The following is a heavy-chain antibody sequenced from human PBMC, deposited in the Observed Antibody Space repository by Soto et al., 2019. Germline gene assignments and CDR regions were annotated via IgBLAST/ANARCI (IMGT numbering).Heavy chain of an antibody. J-gene: IGHJ4*02. Sequence: SETLSLTCTVSGGSISSSSYYWGWIRQPPGKGLEWIGSIYYSGSTYYNPPLKSRVTISVDTSKNQFSLKRISVTAADTAVYYCARTYYDFWSGYYYFDYWGQGTLVTVSS. CDR2: IYYSGST. CDR3: ARTYYDFWSGYYYFDY. CDR1: GGSISSSSYY. D-gene: IGHD3-3*01. V-gene: IGHV4-39*01.